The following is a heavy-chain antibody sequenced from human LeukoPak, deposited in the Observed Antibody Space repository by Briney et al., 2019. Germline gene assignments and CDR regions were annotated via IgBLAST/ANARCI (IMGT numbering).Heavy chain of an antibody. Sequence: GGSLRLSCAASGFTFSSYAMSWVRQAPGKGLEWVSAISGSGGSTYYADSVKGRFTISRDNPKNTLYLQMNSLRAEDTAVYYCAKASRNYDFWSGYSDYWGQGTLVTVSS. CDR2: ISGSGGST. D-gene: IGHD3-3*01. CDR1: GFTFSSYA. V-gene: IGHV3-23*01. CDR3: AKASRNYDFWSGYSDY. J-gene: IGHJ4*02.